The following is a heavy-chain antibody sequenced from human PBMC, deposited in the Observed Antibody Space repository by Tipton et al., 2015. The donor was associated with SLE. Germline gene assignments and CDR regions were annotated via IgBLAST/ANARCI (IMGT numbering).Heavy chain of an antibody. CDR3: ARTNLQGSLVDWYFDL. D-gene: IGHD5-24*01. V-gene: IGHV4-38-2*02. Sequence: TLSLTCTVSGSSFSSGHYWVWIRQPPGKRLEWIGNIYHTGSTQYNPSLKSRVTMSIDTSKNQFSLNLSSVTAADTAMYYCARTNLQGSLVDWYFDLWGRGTLVTVSS. CDR2: IYHTGST. J-gene: IGHJ2*01. CDR1: GSSFSSGHY.